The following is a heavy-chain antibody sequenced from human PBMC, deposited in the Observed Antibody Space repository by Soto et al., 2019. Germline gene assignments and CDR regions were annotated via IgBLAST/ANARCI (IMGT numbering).Heavy chain of an antibody. J-gene: IGHJ4*02. CDR1: GGTFSSYA. CDR3: ASFRGSSNIVATIRFDY. CDR2: IIPIFGTA. Sequence: ASVKVSCKASGGTFSSYAISWVRQAPGQGLEWMGGIIPIFGTANYAQKFHGRVTITADESTSTAYMELSSLRSEDTAVYYCASFRGSSNIVATIRFDYWGQGTLVTVSS. D-gene: IGHD5-12*01. V-gene: IGHV1-69*13.